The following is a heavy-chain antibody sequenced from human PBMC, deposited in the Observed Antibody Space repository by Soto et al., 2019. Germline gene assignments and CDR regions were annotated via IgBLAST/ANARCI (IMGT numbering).Heavy chain of an antibody. V-gene: IGHV3-30-3*01. J-gene: IGHJ4*02. CDR2: ISYDGSNK. Sequence: QVQLVESGGGVVQPGRSLRLSCAASGFTFSSYAMHWVRQAPGKGLEWVAVISYDGSNKYYADSVKGRFTISRDNSKNTLYLQMNSLRAEDTAVYYCARGLWYSSCCFDYWGQGTLVTVSS. D-gene: IGHD6-19*01. CDR1: GFTFSSYA. CDR3: ARGLWYSSCCFDY.